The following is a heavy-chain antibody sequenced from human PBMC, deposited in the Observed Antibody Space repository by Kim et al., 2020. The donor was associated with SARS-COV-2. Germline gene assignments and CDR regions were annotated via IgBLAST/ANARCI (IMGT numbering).Heavy chain of an antibody. V-gene: IGHV1-3*01. CDR3: LVYGDYYYGMDV. Sequence: ASVKVSCKASGYTFTSYAMHWVRQAPGQRLEWMGWINAGNGNTKYSQKFQGRVTITRDTSASTAYMELSSLRSEDTAVYYCLVYGDYYYGMDVWGQGTTFTVSS. J-gene: IGHJ6*02. CDR1: GYTFTSYA. CDR2: INAGNGNT. D-gene: IGHD4-17*01.